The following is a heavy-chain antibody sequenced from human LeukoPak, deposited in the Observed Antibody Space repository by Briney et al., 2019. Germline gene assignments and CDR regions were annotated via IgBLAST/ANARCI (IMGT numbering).Heavy chain of an antibody. J-gene: IGHJ4*02. CDR1: GFTFSTYA. V-gene: IGHV3-23*01. D-gene: IGHD7-27*01. CDR2: VTNNGAST. CDR3: AENWGPYYFDS. Sequence: GGSLRLSCAASGFTFSTYAMSWVRQVPGKGPEWVSTVTNNGASTYYADSAKGRFTISRDNSKNTLFLHMDSLRGEDTAVYKCAENWGPYYFDSWGQGALVTVSS.